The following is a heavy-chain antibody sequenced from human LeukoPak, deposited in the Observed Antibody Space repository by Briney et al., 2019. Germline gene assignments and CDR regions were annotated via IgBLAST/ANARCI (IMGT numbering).Heavy chain of an antibody. Sequence: SETLSLTCTVSGGSISNYYWSWIRQPAGKGLEWIGRIYTSGSTNYNPSLKSRVTISVDTSKNQFSLKLSSVTAADTAVYYCAIDRGYYDSSGYVNWLDPWGQGTLVTVSS. J-gene: IGHJ5*02. V-gene: IGHV4-4*07. CDR1: GGSISNYY. CDR3: AIDRGYYDSSGYVNWLDP. D-gene: IGHD3-22*01. CDR2: IYTSGST.